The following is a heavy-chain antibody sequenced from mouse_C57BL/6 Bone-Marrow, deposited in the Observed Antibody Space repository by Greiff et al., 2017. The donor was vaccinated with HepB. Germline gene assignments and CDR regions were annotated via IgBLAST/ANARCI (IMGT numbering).Heavy chain of an antibody. CDR2: IDPSDSYT. D-gene: IGHD1-1*01. V-gene: IGHV1-69*01. J-gene: IGHJ1*03. CDR1: GYTFTSYW. CDR3: ARWGFYYGSSYWYFDV. Sequence: QVQLQQPGTELVKPGASVKLSCKASGYTFTSYWMHWVKQRPGQGLEWIGEIDPSDSYTNYNQKFKGKSTLTVDKSSSTAYMQLSSLTSEDSAVYYCARWGFYYGSSYWYFDVWGTGTTVTVSS.